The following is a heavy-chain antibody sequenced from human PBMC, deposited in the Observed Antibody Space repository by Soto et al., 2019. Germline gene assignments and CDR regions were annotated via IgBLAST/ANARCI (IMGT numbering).Heavy chain of an antibody. V-gene: IGHV3-30*18. J-gene: IGHJ4*02. CDR2: MSSDGSKI. D-gene: IGHD1-26*01. CDR3: AKDEGVGGTLGLFDY. CDR1: GLDFTYYA. Sequence: QVQLVESGGGAVQPGESLRLSCVASGLDFTYYAMHWVRQAPGKGLESVAVMSSDGSKIHHTDSVKGRFTISRDNSKNTLYLQMNSLRKEDTAVYFCAKDEGVGGTLGLFDYSGQGTLVSVSS.